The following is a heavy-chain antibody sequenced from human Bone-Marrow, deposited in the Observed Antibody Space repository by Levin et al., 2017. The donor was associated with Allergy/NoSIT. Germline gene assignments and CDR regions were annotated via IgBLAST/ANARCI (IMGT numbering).Heavy chain of an antibody. CDR2: INSGGGST. D-gene: IGHD4-17*01. J-gene: IGHJ6*02. CDR1: GFSFTINA. V-gene: IGHV3-23*01. CDR3: AKAKEDYGDDVEKYYHYGMDV. Sequence: GGSLRLSCVASGFSFTINAMSWVRQAPGKGLEWVSSINSGGGSTYYGDSVQGRFTISRDNSKRTMYLQMTSLRVEDTAVYYCAKAKEDYGDDVEKYYHYGMDVWGQGTTVTVSS.